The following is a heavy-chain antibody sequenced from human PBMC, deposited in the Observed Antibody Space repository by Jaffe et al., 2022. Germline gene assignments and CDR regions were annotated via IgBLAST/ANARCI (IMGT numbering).Heavy chain of an antibody. CDR3: ARDPRYSELTYYYGSGSYGENFDY. CDR1: GFTFSSYS. J-gene: IGHJ4*02. D-gene: IGHD3-10*01. V-gene: IGHV3-21*01. CDR2: ISSSSSYI. Sequence: EVQLVESGGGLVKPGGSLRLSCAASGFTFSSYSMNWVRQAPGKGLEWVSSISSSSSYIYYADSVKGRFTISRDNAKNSLYLQMNSLRAEDTAVYYCARDPRYSELTYYYGSGSYGENFDYWGQGTLVTVSS.